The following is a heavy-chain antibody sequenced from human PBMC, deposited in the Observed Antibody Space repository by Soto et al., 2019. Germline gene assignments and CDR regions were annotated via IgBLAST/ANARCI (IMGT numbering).Heavy chain of an antibody. CDR2: TNSDGSTS. CDR3: ARGDCVGGSCYSLAGSFYYYMDV. V-gene: IGHV3-74*01. J-gene: IGHJ6*03. Sequence: EVQLVESGGGLVQPGGSLRLSCAASGFTFSNYWMYWVRQAPGKGLVWVSRTNSDGSTSSYADSVKGRFTISRDNSKTTLDLQMDSLRAEGAAGDYCARGDCVGGSCYSLAGSFYYYMDVWGKGTTVTVFS. CDR1: GFTFSNYW. D-gene: IGHD2-15*01.